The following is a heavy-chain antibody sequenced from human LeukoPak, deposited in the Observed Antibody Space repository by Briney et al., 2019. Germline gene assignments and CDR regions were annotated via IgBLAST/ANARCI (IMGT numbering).Heavy chain of an antibody. CDR1: GGSFSGYY. D-gene: IGHD3-3*01. CDR2: INHSGST. J-gene: IGHJ4*02. CDR3: ASMYYDFWSGYSPYYFDY. V-gene: IGHV4-34*01. Sequence: SETLSLTCAVYGGSFSGYYWSWIRQPPGKGLEWIGEINHSGSTNYNPSLKSRVTISVDTSKNQFSLKLSSVTAADTAVYYCASMYYDFWSGYSPYYFDYWGQGTLVTVSS.